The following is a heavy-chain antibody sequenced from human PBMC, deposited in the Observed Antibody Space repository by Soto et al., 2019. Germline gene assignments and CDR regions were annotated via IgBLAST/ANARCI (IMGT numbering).Heavy chain of an antibody. V-gene: IGHV3-11*01. CDR2: ISSSGSTI. J-gene: IGHJ1*01. D-gene: IGHD6-19*01. Sequence: QVQLVASGGGLVKPGGSLRLSCAASGFTFSDYYMSWIRQAPGKGLEWVSYISSSGSTIYYADSVKGRFTISRDNAKSSLDLQLNSLSAEDTAVYYCARGAVAGTGYFQHWGQGTLVTVSS. CDR3: ARGAVAGTGYFQH. CDR1: GFTFSDYY.